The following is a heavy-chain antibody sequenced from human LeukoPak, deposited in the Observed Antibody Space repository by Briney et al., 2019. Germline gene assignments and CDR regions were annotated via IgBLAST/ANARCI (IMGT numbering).Heavy chain of an antibody. CDR1: GYTFTSYY. Sequence: GASVKVSCKASGYTFTSYYMHWVRQAPGQGLEWMGIINPSGGSTSYAQKFQGRVTMTRDTSTSTVYMELSSLRSEDTAVYYCARDRAWNRVVITHPYYFDYWGQGTLVTVSS. CDR3: ARDRAWNRVVITHPYYFDY. J-gene: IGHJ4*02. D-gene: IGHD3-22*01. CDR2: INPSGGST. V-gene: IGHV1-46*01.